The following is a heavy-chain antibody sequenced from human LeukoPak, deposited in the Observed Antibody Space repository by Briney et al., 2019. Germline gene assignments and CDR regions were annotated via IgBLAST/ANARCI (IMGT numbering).Heavy chain of an antibody. CDR2: IYHSGST. V-gene: IGHV4-38-2*02. Sequence: RSSETLSLTCTVSGYSINSGYYWGWIRQPPGKGLEWIGSIYHSGSTYYNPSLKSRVTISVDRSKNQFSLKLSSVTAADTAVYYCARGDYDILTGYSPYYFDYWGQGTLVTVSS. CDR1: GYSINSGYY. D-gene: IGHD3-9*01. CDR3: ARGDYDILTGYSPYYFDY. J-gene: IGHJ4*02.